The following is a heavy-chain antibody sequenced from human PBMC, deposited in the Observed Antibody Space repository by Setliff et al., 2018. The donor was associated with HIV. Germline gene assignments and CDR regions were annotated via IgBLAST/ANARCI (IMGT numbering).Heavy chain of an antibody. Sequence: SVKVSCKASGDTFSNSLVTWVRQAPGQGLEWMGGIIPLFGTANYAQKFQGRVTMTSNTFIGTAYMELSSLTSEDTAVYYCARGHLDYNYWEDIVGHWFDPWGQGTLVTVSS. CDR3: ARGHLDYNYWEDIVGHWFDP. J-gene: IGHJ5*02. D-gene: IGHD2-21*01. CDR2: IIPLFGTA. CDR1: GDTFSNSL. V-gene: IGHV1-69*05.